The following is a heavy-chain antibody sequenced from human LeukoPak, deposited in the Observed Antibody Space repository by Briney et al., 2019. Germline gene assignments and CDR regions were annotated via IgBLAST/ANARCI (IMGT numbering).Heavy chain of an antibody. J-gene: IGHJ6*02. CDR3: ARTYYDILTGSEPVYYYYGMDV. V-gene: IGHV1-69*13. Sequence: ASVTVSCKASGGTFSSYAISWVRQAPGQGLEWMGGIIPIFGTANYAQKFQGRVTITADESTSTAYMELSSLRSEDTAVYYCARTYYDILTGSEPVYYYYGMDVWGQGTTVTVSS. D-gene: IGHD3-9*01. CDR2: IIPIFGTA. CDR1: GGTFSSYA.